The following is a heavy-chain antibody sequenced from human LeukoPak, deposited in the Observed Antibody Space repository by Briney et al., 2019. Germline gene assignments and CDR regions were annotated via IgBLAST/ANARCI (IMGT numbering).Heavy chain of an antibody. D-gene: IGHD1-26*01. Sequence: ASVKVSCKASGHTFTSYGISWVRQAPGQGLEWMGWISAYNGNTNYAQKLQGRVTMTTDTSTSTAYMELRSLRSDDTAVYYCARDLKGSRSYYGQWDWFDPWGQGTLVTVSS. CDR2: ISAYNGNT. CDR1: GHTFTSYG. CDR3: ARDLKGSRSYYGQWDWFDP. V-gene: IGHV1-18*01. J-gene: IGHJ5*02.